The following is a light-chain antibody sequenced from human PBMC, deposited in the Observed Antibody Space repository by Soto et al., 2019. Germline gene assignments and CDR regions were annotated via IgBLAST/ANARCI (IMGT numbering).Light chain of an antibody. V-gene: IGLV2-14*01. CDR3: SSYTISSTLV. CDR1: SSDVGGYNY. CDR2: DVS. J-gene: IGLJ2*01. Sequence: QSALTQPASVSGSPGQSITISCTGTSSDVGGYNYVSWYQQHPDKAPKLMIYDVSNRPSGVSNRFSGSKSGNTASLTISGLQAEDEAEYYCSSYTISSTLVFGGGTKLTVL.